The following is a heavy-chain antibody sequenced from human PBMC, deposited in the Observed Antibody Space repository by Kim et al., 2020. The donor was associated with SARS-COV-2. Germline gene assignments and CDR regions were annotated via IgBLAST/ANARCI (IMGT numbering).Heavy chain of an antibody. D-gene: IGHD6-13*01. CDR3: ARGIGGAGVHFAF. Sequence: GDSVKGRFTISRETSKTTLDLQMNSLRAEDTAMYYCARGIGGAGVHFAFWGQGTLVTVSS. J-gene: IGHJ4*02. V-gene: IGHV3-53*01.